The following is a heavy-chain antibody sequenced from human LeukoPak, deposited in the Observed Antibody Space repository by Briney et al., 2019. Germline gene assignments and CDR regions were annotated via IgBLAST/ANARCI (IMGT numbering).Heavy chain of an antibody. D-gene: IGHD3-10*01. V-gene: IGHV4-4*02. CDR3: ARGTPDYYGSGVMSRPNYFDY. CDR2: IYHSGST. J-gene: IGHJ4*02. Sequence: SETLSLTCAVSGGSISSSNWWSWVRQPPGKGLEWIGEIYHSGSTNYNPSLKSRVTISVDKSKNQFSLKLSSVTAADTAVYYCARGTPDYYGSGVMSRPNYFDYWGRGTLVTVSS. CDR1: GGSISSSNW.